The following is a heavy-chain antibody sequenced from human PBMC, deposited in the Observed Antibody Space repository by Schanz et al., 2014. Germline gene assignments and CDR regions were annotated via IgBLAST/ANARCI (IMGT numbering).Heavy chain of an antibody. CDR1: GYTFNNYTYV. CDR2: ISAYNGNT. V-gene: IGHV1-18*01. Sequence: QVLQVQSGSELKKPGTSVKVSCKASGYTFNNYTYVMIWVRQAPGQGLEWMGWISAYNGNTNYAQKLQGRVTMTTATSTDTAYMKLKSLRSDDSAVYYCTRGGYSYALSSFDIWGQGTMVTVSS. J-gene: IGHJ3*02. CDR3: TRGGYSYALSSFDI. D-gene: IGHD5-18*01.